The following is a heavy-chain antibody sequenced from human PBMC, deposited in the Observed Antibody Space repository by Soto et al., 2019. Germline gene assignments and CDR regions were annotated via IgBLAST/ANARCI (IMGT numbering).Heavy chain of an antibody. D-gene: IGHD6-6*01. V-gene: IGHV3-48*03. CDR2: ISSSGSTI. CDR1: GFTFSSYE. Sequence: GGSLRLSCAASGFTFSSYEMNWVRQAPGKGLEWVSYISSSGSTIYYADSVKGRFTISRDNAKNSLYLQMNSLRAEDMAVYYCARGRSPQKSSSYINWFDPWGQGTLVTVSS. J-gene: IGHJ5*02. CDR3: ARGRSPQKSSSYINWFDP.